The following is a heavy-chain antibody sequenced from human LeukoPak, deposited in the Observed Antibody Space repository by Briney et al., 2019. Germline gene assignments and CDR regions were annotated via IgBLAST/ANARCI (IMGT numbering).Heavy chain of an antibody. CDR2: IYHSGST. Sequence: SETLPLTCAVSGYSISSGYYRGWIRQPPGKGLEWIGSIYHSGSTYYNSSLKSRVTISGDTSKNQFSLKLSSVTAADTAVYYCARLAAAAGDFWGQGTLITVSS. CDR3: ARLAAAAGDF. V-gene: IGHV4-38-2*01. J-gene: IGHJ4*02. CDR1: GYSISSGYY. D-gene: IGHD6-13*01.